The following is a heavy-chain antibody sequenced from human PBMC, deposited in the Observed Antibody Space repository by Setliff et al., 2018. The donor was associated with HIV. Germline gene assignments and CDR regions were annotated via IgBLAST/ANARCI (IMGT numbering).Heavy chain of an antibody. D-gene: IGHD3-22*01. CDR3: ARDPHYYDSSGYYSMFDI. Sequence: PGGSLRLSCAASGFTFDDYGMSWVRQAPGKGLEWVSGINWNGSTTYYGDSVKGRFTISRDNPKNSVYLQMSGLRVEDTAVYYCARDPHYYDSSGYYSMFDIWGQGTVVTVSS. J-gene: IGHJ3*02. V-gene: IGHV3-20*04. CDR1: GFTFDDYG. CDR2: INWNGSTT.